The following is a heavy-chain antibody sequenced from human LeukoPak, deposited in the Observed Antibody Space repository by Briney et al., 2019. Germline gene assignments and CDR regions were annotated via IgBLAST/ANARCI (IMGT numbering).Heavy chain of an antibody. D-gene: IGHD3-16*02. Sequence: GGFLRLSCAASGLTFNSYSMNWVREAPGTGVEWFSSISSCSSYIYYADSVKGRFTISRDNAKNSLYLQMKRLRADDTAVYYCARVWYDYGWGSYRSLPWYFDYWGQGTLVTVSS. CDR1: GLTFNSYS. J-gene: IGHJ4*02. CDR2: ISSCSSYI. CDR3: ARVWYDYGWGSYRSLPWYFDY. V-gene: IGHV3-21*01.